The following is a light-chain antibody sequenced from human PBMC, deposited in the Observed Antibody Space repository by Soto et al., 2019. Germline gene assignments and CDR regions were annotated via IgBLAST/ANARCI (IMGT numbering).Light chain of an antibody. J-gene: IGLJ2*01. CDR2: DAS. Sequence: QSALTQPASVSGSPGQSITISCTGISTDVGSSTLVSWYQQHPGNAPKLIIYDASKRPSGVYNRFSGSTSGNTASLTISGLQAEDEADYYCWSDASSHVVLGGGTKVTVL. CDR3: WSDASSHVV. V-gene: IGLV2-23*01. CDR1: STDVGSSTL.